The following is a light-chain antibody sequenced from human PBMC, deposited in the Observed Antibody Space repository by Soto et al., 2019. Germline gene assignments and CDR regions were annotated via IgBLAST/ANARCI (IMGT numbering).Light chain of an antibody. V-gene: IGKV1-12*01. CDR2: STS. J-gene: IGKJ2*01. Sequence: DIQMTQSPSFVSASVGDRVTITSRPSQDIGSWLAWYQQKPGKVPKLLIYSTSSLQFGVPSRFSGSGSGTAFTLTISSLPPEDFETYFCQHTNSFPRTFGQGTKLEIK. CDR3: QHTNSFPRT. CDR1: QDIGSW.